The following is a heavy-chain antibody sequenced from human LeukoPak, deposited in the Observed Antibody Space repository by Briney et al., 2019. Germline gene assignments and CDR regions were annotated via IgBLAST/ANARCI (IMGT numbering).Heavy chain of an antibody. CDR1: DLTFSNYE. D-gene: IGHD3-3*01. V-gene: IGHV3-48*03. Sequence: GGSLRLSCTSSDLTFSNYEMHWVRQAPGKGLDWVSYISSSSSTIYYADSVEGRFTISRDNAKNSLYLQMNSLRAEDTAIYFCARGRYDFWSGPRAYYFDYWGQGTLVTVSS. CDR2: ISSSSSTI. CDR3: ARGRYDFWSGPRAYYFDY. J-gene: IGHJ4*01.